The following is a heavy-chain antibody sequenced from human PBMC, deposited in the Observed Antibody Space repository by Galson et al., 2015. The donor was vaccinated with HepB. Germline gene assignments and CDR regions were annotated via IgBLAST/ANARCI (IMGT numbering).Heavy chain of an antibody. CDR1: GITFRTSA. CDR3: ASQGLGRGGNFVPMDV. D-gene: IGHD3-16*01. CDR2: ISSSSTYI. V-gene: IGHV3-21*01. J-gene: IGHJ6*02. Sequence: SLRLSCAASGITFRTSAMNWVRQAPGKGLEWVSSISSSSTYIFYAHSVKGRFTISRDNVKNSLYLQMNNLRGEDTATYYCASQGLGRGGNFVPMDVWGQGTTVTVSS.